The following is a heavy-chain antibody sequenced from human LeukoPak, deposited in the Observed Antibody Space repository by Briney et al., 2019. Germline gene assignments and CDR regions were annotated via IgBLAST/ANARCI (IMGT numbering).Heavy chain of an antibody. J-gene: IGHJ4*02. CDR3: AKMVYKFRYSGYDKPPYYFDY. CDR2: ISGSGGST. CDR1: GFTFSSYA. Sequence: PGGSLRLSCAASGFTFSSYAMSWVRQAPGKGLEWVSAISGSGGSTYYADSVKGRFTISRDNSKNTLYLQMNSLRAEDTAVYYCAKMVYKFRYSGYDKPPYYFDYWGQGTLVTVSS. V-gene: IGHV3-23*01. D-gene: IGHD5-12*01.